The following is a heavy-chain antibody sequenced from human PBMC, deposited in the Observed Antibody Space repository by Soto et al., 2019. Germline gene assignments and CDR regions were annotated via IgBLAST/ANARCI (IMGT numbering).Heavy chain of an antibody. CDR1: GGSISSGDYY. Sequence: PSETLSLTCTVSGGSISSGDYYWSWIRQPPGKGLEWIGYIYYSGSTYYNPSLKSRVTISVDTSKNQFSLKLSSVTAADTAVYYCAKSPADYYYYGMDVWGQGTTVTVSS. D-gene: IGHD2-15*01. V-gene: IGHV4-30-4*01. CDR2: IYYSGST. J-gene: IGHJ6*02. CDR3: AKSPADYYYYGMDV.